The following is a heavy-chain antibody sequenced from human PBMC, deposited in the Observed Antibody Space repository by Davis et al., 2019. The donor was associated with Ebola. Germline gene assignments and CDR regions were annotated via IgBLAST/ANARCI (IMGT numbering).Heavy chain of an antibody. J-gene: IGHJ5*02. CDR2: ISGSGAIT. CDR3: AKDQHFIVATPDVGNWFDP. CDR1: GFTFSSHA. V-gene: IGHV3-23*01. Sequence: GGSLRLSCVGSGFTFSSHAMNWVRQAPGKGLEWVSSISGSGAITHYADSVEGRFSVSRDNSKNTMFLQMTSLRVEDTAIYYCAKDQHFIVATPDVGNWFDPWGQGTLVTVSS. D-gene: IGHD5-12*01.